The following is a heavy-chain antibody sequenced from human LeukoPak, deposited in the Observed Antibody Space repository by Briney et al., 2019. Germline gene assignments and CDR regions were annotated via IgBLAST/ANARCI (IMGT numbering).Heavy chain of an antibody. D-gene: IGHD1-26*01. CDR2: INKDGSVT. CDR1: GFTFSSSW. CDR3: VKVRGRARVGYFDY. Sequence: GGSLRLSCAASGFTFSSSWIHWVRQAPGKGLVWVSRINKDGSVTDYAESVKGRFSISRDNAKNTLCLQMNSLRVEDTAIYYCVKVRGRARVGYFDYWGQGTLVTVSS. J-gene: IGHJ4*02. V-gene: IGHV3-74*01.